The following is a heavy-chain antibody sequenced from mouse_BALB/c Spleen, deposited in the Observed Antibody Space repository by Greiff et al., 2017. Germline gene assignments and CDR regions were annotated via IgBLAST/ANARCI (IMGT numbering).Heavy chain of an antibody. V-gene: IGHV3-2*02. CDR2: ISYSGST. CDR3: ARLRYYGSSHYFDY. J-gene: IGHJ2*01. D-gene: IGHD1-1*01. Sequence: EVQLVESGPGLVKPSQSLSLTCTVTGYSITSDYAWNWIRQFPGNKLEWMGYISYSGSTSYNPSLKSRISITRDTSKNQFFLQLNSVTTEDTATYYCARLRYYGSSHYFDYWGQGTTLTVSS. CDR1: GYSITSDYA.